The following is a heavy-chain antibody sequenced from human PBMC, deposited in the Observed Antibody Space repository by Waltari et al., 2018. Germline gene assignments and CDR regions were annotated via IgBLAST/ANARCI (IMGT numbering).Heavy chain of an antibody. CDR1: GGSISSYY. D-gene: IGHD5-18*01. J-gene: IGHJ6*03. CDR2: IYTRGTT. Sequence: QVQLQESGPGLVKPSETLSLTCTVSGGSISSYYWSWIRQPAGKGLEWIGRIYTRGTTNNNPSLKSGVTMSVDTSKNQFSLKLSSVTAADTAVYYCARDKVTQTGSYYYYMDVWGKGTTVTISS. V-gene: IGHV4-4*07. CDR3: ARDKVTQTGSYYYYMDV.